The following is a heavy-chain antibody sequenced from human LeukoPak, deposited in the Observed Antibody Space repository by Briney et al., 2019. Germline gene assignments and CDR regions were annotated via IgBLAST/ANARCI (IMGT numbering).Heavy chain of an antibody. CDR1: GFTFSSYA. J-gene: IGHJ4*02. CDR3: AKDASYSSGWDLFDY. D-gene: IGHD6-19*01. CDR2: ISGSGGST. Sequence: PGGSLRLSCAASGFTFSSYAMSWVRQAPGKGLEWVSAISGSGGSTYYADTVKGRFTISRDNSKNTLYLQMNSLRAEDTAVYYCAKDASYSSGWDLFDYWGQGTLVTVSS. V-gene: IGHV3-23*01.